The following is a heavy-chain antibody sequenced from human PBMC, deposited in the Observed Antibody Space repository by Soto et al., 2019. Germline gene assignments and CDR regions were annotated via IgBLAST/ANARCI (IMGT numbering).Heavy chain of an antibody. J-gene: IGHJ6*02. CDR2: IIPIFGTA. Sequence: SVKVSCKASGGTFSSYAISWVRQAPGQGLEWMGGIIPIFGTANYAQKFQGRVTITADESTSTAYMELSSLRSEDTAVYYCARVAVGYCGGDCYSLGYYYGMDVWGQGTTVTVSS. D-gene: IGHD2-21*02. V-gene: IGHV1-69*13. CDR1: GGTFSSYA. CDR3: ARVAVGYCGGDCYSLGYYYGMDV.